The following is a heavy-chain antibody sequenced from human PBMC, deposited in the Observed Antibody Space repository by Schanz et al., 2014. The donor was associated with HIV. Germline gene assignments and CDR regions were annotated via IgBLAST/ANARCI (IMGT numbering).Heavy chain of an antibody. CDR3: GRGTRYERDYVGPRSDGMDV. J-gene: IGHJ6*02. CDR2: INHSGNT. D-gene: IGHD4-17*01. V-gene: IGHV4-34*04. Sequence: QVLLHQWGAGLLKPSETLSLTCAVYGGSFRGFYWNWIRQAPGKGLEWIGEINHSGNTYKKPSLKSRATISVDPPKNHSPLNLTSVTAADTAVYFCGRGTRYERDYVGPRSDGMDVWGQGTTVIVSS. CDR1: GGSFRGFY.